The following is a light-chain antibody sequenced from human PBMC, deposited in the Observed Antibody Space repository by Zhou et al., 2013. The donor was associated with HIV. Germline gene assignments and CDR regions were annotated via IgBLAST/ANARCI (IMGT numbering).Light chain of an antibody. CDR1: QDISSH. CDR2: AAS. Sequence: DIQMTQSPSSVSASVGDRVTISCRASQDISSHLAWYQQKPGKTPKLLICAASTLQSGVPSRFSGSGSGTDFALTISSLQPEDFGSYYCQESYSTRLFAGGTKVEIK. CDR3: QESYSTRL. J-gene: IGKJ4*01. V-gene: IGKV1-12*01.